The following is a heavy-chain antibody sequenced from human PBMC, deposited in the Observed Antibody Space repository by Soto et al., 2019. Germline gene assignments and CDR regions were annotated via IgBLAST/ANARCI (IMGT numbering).Heavy chain of an antibody. D-gene: IGHD3-10*01. CDR1: GFTFSSYG. CDR3: AQDRMGAGVRGYFDY. V-gene: IGHV3-30*18. Sequence: QVQLVESGGGVVQPGKSLRLSCAGSGFTFSSYGMDWVRQAPGKGLEWVAVISYDGSNKYYADSVKGRFTISRDTSKNTLYLQMSSLRADDTAVYYCAQDRMGAGVRGYFDYWGRGTMVTVSS. CDR2: ISYDGSNK. J-gene: IGHJ4*02.